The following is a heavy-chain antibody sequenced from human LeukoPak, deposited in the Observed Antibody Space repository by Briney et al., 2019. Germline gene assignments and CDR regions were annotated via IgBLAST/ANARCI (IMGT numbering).Heavy chain of an antibody. J-gene: IGHJ4*02. Sequence: PSETLSLTCTVSGASISSYYWSWIRQPPGKGLEWVAYIHHSGSTNYNPSLESRVTTSVDTSKNQISLRLSSVTAADTAVYFCAAAEWEYFYFDSWGQGTLVAVSS. V-gene: IGHV4-59*12. CDR2: IHHSGST. CDR3: AAAEWEYFYFDS. D-gene: IGHD1-26*01. CDR1: GASISSYY.